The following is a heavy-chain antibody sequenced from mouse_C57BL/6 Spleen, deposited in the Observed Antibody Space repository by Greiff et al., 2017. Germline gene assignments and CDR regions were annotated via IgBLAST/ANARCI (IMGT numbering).Heavy chain of an antibody. Sequence: QVQLKESGPGILQSSQTLSLTCSFSGFSLSTSGMGVSWIRQPSGKGLEWLAHIYWDDDKRYTPSLKSRLTISKDTSRNQVFLKITSVDTADTATYYCARSYDGYSGYYAMDYWGQGTSVTVSS. D-gene: IGHD2-3*01. CDR2: IYWDDDK. J-gene: IGHJ4*01. CDR3: ARSYDGYSGYYAMDY. CDR1: GFSLSTSGMG. V-gene: IGHV8-12*01.